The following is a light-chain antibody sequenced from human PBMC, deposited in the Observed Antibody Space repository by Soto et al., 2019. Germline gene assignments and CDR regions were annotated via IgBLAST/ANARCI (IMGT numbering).Light chain of an antibody. J-gene: IGLJ3*02. CDR1: NSDVGSYDL. CDR2: EVS. V-gene: IGLV2-23*02. Sequence: QLVLTQPASVSGSPGQSITIPCTGTNSDVGSYDLVSWYQHRPGDVPKLIIFEVSKRPSGISDRFSGSKSGNTASLTISGLQPEDESDFYCCSFAGATIWVFGGGTKLTVL. CDR3: CSFAGATIWV.